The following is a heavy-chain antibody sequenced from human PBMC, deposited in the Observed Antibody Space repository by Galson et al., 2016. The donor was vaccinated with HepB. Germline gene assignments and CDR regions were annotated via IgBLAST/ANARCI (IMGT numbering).Heavy chain of an antibody. CDR2: ITSSGAST. V-gene: IGHV3-23*01. CDR1: GFVFDNFA. D-gene: IGHD3-22*01. J-gene: IGHJ4*02. Sequence: LRLSCAVSGFVFDNFAMNWVRQAPGKGLEWVSGITSSGASTHYADSVKGRFTISRDNVKNILFLQMNDLRAEDTATYYFASGATHYYENRGYHDYWGQGTGVPVSS. CDR3: ASGATHYYENRGYHDY.